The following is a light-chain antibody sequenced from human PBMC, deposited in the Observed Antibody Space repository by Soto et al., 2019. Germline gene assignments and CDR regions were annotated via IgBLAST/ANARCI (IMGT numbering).Light chain of an antibody. CDR3: CSYAGSRTNVL. CDR2: EVT. Sequence: QSALTQPASVSGSPGQSITISCTGTSSDVGSYNLVSWYQQYPGKAPKLMIYEVTERPSGISNRFSGSKSGYTASLTISGLQAEDEAEYYCCSYAGSRTNVLFGGGTKLTVL. V-gene: IGLV2-23*02. J-gene: IGLJ2*01. CDR1: SSDVGSYNL.